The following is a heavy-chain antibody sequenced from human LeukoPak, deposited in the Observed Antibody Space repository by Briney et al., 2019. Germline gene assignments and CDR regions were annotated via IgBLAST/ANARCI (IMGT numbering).Heavy chain of an antibody. CDR1: GYTFTTYA. J-gene: IGHJ4*02. CDR3: ALRNDYFDY. Sequence: ASVKVSCKTSGYTFTTYAINWVRQAPGQGLEWMGWIRVDTGNTNYPQRLQGRVTMTTDTSTSTAYMELRSLRSEDTAVYYCALRNDYFDYWGQGTLVTVSS. V-gene: IGHV1-18*01. CDR2: IRVDTGNT. D-gene: IGHD1-1*01.